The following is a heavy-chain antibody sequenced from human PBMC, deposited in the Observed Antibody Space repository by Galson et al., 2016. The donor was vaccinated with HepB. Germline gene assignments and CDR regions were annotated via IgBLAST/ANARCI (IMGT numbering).Heavy chain of an antibody. CDR3: AHSPTAGSDNFDAFDI. J-gene: IGHJ3*02. CDR2: VYWDDYK. V-gene: IGHV2-5*02. CDR1: GFSLRTSGEG. D-gene: IGHD3-22*01. Sequence: PALVKPTQTLTLTCTFSGFSLRTSGEGVGWIRQPPGKALEWLALVYWDDYKRYSPSLMSRLTITKDTSKNQVVLPMANMDPVDTGTYYCAHSPTAGSDNFDAFDIWGQGTMVTVSS.